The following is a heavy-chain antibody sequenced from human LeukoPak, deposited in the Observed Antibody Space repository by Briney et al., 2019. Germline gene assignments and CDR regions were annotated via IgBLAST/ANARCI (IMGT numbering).Heavy chain of an antibody. CDR3: ARAPSSNYPNWFDP. V-gene: IGHV4-59*01. CDR1: GGSISSYY. CDR2: IYYSGST. D-gene: IGHD4-11*01. Sequence: SETLSLTCTVSGGSISSYYWSWIRQPPGKGLEWIGYIYYSGSTNYNPSLKSRVTISVDTSKNQFSLKLSSVTAADTAVYYCARAPSSNYPNWFDPWGQGTLVTVSS. J-gene: IGHJ5*02.